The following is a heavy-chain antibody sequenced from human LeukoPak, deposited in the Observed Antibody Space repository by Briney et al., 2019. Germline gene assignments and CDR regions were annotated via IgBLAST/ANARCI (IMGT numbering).Heavy chain of an antibody. CDR1: GDSITNSY. D-gene: IGHD6-13*01. V-gene: IGHV4-59*01. CDR2: IYHSGST. J-gene: IGHJ4*02. CDR3: ARLFVGWAAAGDGDY. Sequence: PSETLSLTCTVSGDSITNSYWSWIRQPPGKGLEWIGSIYHSGSTYYNPSLKSRVTISVDTSKNQFSLKLSSVTAADTAVYYCARLFVGWAAAGDGDYWGQGTLVTVSS.